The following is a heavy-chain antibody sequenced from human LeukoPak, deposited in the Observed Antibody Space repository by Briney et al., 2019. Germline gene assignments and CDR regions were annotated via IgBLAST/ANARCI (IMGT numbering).Heavy chain of an antibody. CDR2: VHYTDSP. Sequence: KPSETLSLTCSVSGGSITTPYWSCIRQPPGKGLEWIGYVHYTDSPNYNPCLNSRVTISLDTSMNQFSLKLTSVTAADAAVYYCARDRRREGEHAFDVWGRGTMVTVSS. CDR1: GGSITTPY. V-gene: IGHV4-59*11. J-gene: IGHJ3*01. CDR3: ARDRRREGEHAFDV. D-gene: IGHD1-14*01.